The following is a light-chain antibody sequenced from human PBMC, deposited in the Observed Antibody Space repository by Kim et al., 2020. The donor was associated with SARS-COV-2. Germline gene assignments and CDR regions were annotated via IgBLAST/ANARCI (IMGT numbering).Light chain of an antibody. V-gene: IGKV1-39*01. CDR1: QSISSY. J-gene: IGKJ2*01. CDR3: QQSYSTPHT. Sequence: SASVGDRVTITCRASQSISSYLNWYQQKPGKAPKLLIYTASSLQSGVPSRFSGSGSGTDFTLTMNSLQPEDFATYYCQQSYSTPHTFGQGTKLEI. CDR2: TAS.